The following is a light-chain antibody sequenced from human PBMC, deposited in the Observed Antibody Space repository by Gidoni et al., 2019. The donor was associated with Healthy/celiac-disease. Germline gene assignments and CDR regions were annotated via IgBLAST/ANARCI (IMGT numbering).Light chain of an antibody. CDR1: QSISSW. Sequence: DIQMTPFPSTLSASVGDRVTITCRASQSISSWLAWYQQKPGKAPKLLIYKASSLESGVPSRFSGSGSGTEFTLTISSLQPDDFATYYCQQYNSYSFTFGPGTKVDIK. CDR2: KAS. J-gene: IGKJ3*01. CDR3: QQYNSYSFT. V-gene: IGKV1-5*03.